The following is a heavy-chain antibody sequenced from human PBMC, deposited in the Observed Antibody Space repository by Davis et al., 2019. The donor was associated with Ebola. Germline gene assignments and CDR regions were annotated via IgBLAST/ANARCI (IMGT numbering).Heavy chain of an antibody. J-gene: IGHJ5*01. D-gene: IGHD2/OR15-2a*01. V-gene: IGHV3-66*01. Sequence: GESLKISCAASGFTINDVYINWVRQAPGKGLEWVSVTYSAGTTYYADSVKGRFTISRDNSKNTVYLQMNSLRVEDTAVYFCARSHDGYYFYDSWGQGTLVTVSS. CDR3: ARSHDGYYFYDS. CDR2: TYSAGTT. CDR1: GFTINDVY.